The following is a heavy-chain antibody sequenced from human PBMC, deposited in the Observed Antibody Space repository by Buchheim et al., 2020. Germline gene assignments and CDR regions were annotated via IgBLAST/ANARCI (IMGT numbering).Heavy chain of an antibody. J-gene: IGHJ4*02. CDR1: GGSFSGYY. D-gene: IGHD1-1*01. V-gene: IGHV4-34*01. Sequence: QVQLQQWGAGLLKPSETLSLTCAVYGGSFSGYYWSWIRQPPGKGLEWIGEINHSGSTNYNPSLKSRVTISVDTSKNQVSLKLSSVTAADTAVYYCARGRTTGTTGSDYWGQGTL. CDR2: INHSGST. CDR3: ARGRTTGTTGSDY.